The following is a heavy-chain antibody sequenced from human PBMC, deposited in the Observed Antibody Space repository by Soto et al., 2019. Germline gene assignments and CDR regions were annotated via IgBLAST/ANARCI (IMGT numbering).Heavy chain of an antibody. V-gene: IGHV1-8*01. J-gene: IGHJ6*02. D-gene: IGHD6-25*01. Sequence: QVQLVQSGAEVKKPGASVKVSCKASGYTFTSYDISWVRQATGQGLEWMGWMNPNSGNTGFAQKLQRXVTMARNTSISTAYMELSSLRSEDTAVYYCARERAHYGMDVWGQGTTVTVSS. CDR1: GYTFTSYD. CDR3: ARERAHYGMDV. CDR2: MNPNSGNT.